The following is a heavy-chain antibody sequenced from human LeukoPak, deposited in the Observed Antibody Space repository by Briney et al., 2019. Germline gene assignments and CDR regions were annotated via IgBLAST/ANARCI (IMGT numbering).Heavy chain of an antibody. CDR1: GGSFRGYY. CDR2: INHSGST. Sequence: TSETLSLTCAVYGGSFRGYYWSWIHQPPGKGLEWIGEINHSGSTNYNPSLKSRVTISVDTSKNQFSLKLSSVTAADTAVYYCARGGNFQHWGQGTLVTVSS. CDR3: ARGGNFQH. J-gene: IGHJ1*01. D-gene: IGHD3-10*01. V-gene: IGHV4-34*01.